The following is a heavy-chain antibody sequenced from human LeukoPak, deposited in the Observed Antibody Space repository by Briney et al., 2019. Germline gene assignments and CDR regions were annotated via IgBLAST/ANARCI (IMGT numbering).Heavy chain of an antibody. CDR2: IYPGDSDT. CDR3: ASNSIFGWKHRERNYYYYGMDV. D-gene: IGHD3-3*01. V-gene: IGHV5-51*01. Sequence: GESLKISCKGSGYSFTSYWIGWVRQMPGKGLEWMGIIYPGDSDTRYSPSFQGQVTISADKSISTAYLQWSSLKASDTAMYYCASNSIFGWKHRERNYYYYGMDVWGQGTTVTVSS. CDR1: GYSFTSYW. J-gene: IGHJ6*02.